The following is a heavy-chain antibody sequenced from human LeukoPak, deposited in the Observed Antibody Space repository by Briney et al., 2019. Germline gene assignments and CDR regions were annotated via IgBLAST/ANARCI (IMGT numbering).Heavy chain of an antibody. Sequence: GGSLRLSCAASGFTFSSYAMSWVRQAPGKGLEWVSTMSGSGGSTYYADSVKGRFTISRDNSKNTLYLQMNSLRAEDTAVYYCARDGSSGWYVDYYYGMDVWGQGTTVTVSS. D-gene: IGHD6-19*01. J-gene: IGHJ6*02. CDR1: GFTFSSYA. CDR3: ARDGSSGWYVDYYYGMDV. CDR2: MSGSGGST. V-gene: IGHV3-23*01.